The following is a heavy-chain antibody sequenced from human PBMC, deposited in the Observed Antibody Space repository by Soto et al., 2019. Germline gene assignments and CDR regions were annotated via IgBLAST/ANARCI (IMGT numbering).Heavy chain of an antibody. CDR2: MYHSGTT. CDR3: ARRRTSYGMDV. J-gene: IGHJ6*02. Sequence: SETLSLTCTFSGGSIASDNWWTWVRQPPGRGLEWIGEMYHSGTTNYSPSLKSRVTILIDESKNQFSLKLTSVTAADTARYYCARRRTSYGMDVWGQGTTVTVSS. CDR1: GGSIASDNW. V-gene: IGHV4-4*02.